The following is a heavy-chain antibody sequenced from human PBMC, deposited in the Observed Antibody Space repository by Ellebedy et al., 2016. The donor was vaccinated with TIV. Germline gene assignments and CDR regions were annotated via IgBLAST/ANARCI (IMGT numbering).Heavy chain of an antibody. CDR2: ITNSGTST. CDR1: GFTFSNNA. D-gene: IGHD1-26*01. CDR3: ASDPWGVGPAFDI. V-gene: IGHV3-23*01. Sequence: PSETLSLTCTASGFTFSNNAMSWVRQAPGKGLEWISAITNSGTSTYYADSVKGRFTISRDNSKNTLYLQVDSLRAEDTAIYYCASDPWGVGPAFDIWGQGTMVTGSS. J-gene: IGHJ3*02.